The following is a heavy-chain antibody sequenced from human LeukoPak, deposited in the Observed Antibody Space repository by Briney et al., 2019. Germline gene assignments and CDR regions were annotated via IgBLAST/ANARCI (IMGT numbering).Heavy chain of an antibody. CDR3: ARLLALYSYGSYFDY. J-gene: IGHJ4*02. CDR2: IYYSGST. Sequence: TSETLSLTCTVSGGSISSYYWSWMRQPPGKGLEWIGYIYYSGSTNYNPSLKSRVTISVDTSKNQFSLKLSSVTAADTAVYYCARLLALYSYGSYFDYWGQGTLVTVSS. D-gene: IGHD5-18*01. V-gene: IGHV4-59*08. CDR1: GGSISSYY.